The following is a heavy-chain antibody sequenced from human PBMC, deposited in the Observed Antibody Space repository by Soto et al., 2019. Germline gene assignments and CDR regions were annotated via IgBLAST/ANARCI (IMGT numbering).Heavy chain of an antibody. V-gene: IGHV3-74*01. D-gene: IGHD4-17*01. CDR2: IDTDGGGT. J-gene: IGHJ4*02. Sequence: EVQLVESGGGLVQPGGSLRVSCAASGFTTRSHRIHWVRQAPGKGLEWVSRIDTDGGGTSYADSVKGRFTISTDNAENTVYLQMNGLRVEDTAVYSCATVFDVWGQGTLVTVSS. CDR1: GFTTRSHR. CDR3: ATVFDV.